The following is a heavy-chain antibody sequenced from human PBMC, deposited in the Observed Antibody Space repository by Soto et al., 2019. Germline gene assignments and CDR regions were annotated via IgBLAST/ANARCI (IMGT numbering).Heavy chain of an antibody. Sequence: SETLSLTCAVFGGSFSGYHWSWIRQPPGKGLEWIGEINHSGSSNYDPSLKSRVTISIDTSKNQFSLKLSSVTAADTAVYYCARVRDTYFDYWGQGTLVTVSS. V-gene: IGHV4-34*01. CDR2: INHSGSS. D-gene: IGHD5-18*01. CDR3: ARVRDTYFDY. CDR1: GGSFSGYH. J-gene: IGHJ4*02.